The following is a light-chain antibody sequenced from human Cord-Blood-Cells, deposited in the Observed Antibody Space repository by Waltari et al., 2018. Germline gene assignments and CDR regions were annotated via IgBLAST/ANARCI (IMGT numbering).Light chain of an antibody. CDR3: SSYTSSSTLVV. J-gene: IGLJ2*01. CDR2: DVI. Sequence: QSALTQPASVSGSPGQSITISCTGTSSDVGGYNYVSWYQQRPGKAPKLMIYDVINRPSGVSNRFSGSKSGNTASLTISGLQAEDEADYYCSSYTSSSTLVVFGAGTKLTVL. V-gene: IGLV2-14*01. CDR1: SSDVGGYNY.